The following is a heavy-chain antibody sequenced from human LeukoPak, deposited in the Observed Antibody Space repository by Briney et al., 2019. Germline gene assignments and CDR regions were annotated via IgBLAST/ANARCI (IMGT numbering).Heavy chain of an antibody. J-gene: IGHJ4*02. CDR3: ARHPGSSGWSYDY. CDR2: IYPGNSDT. CDR1: GYSFTSYW. D-gene: IGHD6-19*01. V-gene: IGHV5-51*01. Sequence: GESLKISCKGSGYSFTSYWISWVRQMPGRGLEWMGIIYPGNSDTRYSPSFQGQVTISADKSISTAYLQWSSLKASDTAMYYCARHPGSSGWSYDYWGQGTLVTVSS.